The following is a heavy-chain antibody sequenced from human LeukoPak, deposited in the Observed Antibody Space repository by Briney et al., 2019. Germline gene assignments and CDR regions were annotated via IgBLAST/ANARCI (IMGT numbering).Heavy chain of an antibody. D-gene: IGHD4/OR15-4a*01. CDR2: INTDGTTT. CDR1: GFTFSNYW. Sequence: GGSLRLSCAASGFTFSNYWMHWVRQAPGKGLVWVSIINTDGTTTRYADSVKGRFTISRDNAKNTLNLEMSSLRVEDTAVYYCGRDGARGVEGWGQGTLVSVSA. V-gene: IGHV3-74*01. CDR3: GRDGARGVEG. J-gene: IGHJ4*02.